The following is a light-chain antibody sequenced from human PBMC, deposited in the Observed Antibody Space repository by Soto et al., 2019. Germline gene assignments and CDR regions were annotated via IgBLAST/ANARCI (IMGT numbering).Light chain of an antibody. V-gene: IGLV1-47*01. CDR2: RND. Sequence: QSVLTQPPSASGTPGQRVTISCSGSSSNIGYNFVYWYQQVPGTAPKLLIYRNDQRPSGVPDRFSGSKSGTSASLAISVLRSEDEADYYCAAWDDSLSVGVFGGGSQLTV. CDR1: SSNIGYNF. J-gene: IGLJ2*01. CDR3: AAWDDSLSVGV.